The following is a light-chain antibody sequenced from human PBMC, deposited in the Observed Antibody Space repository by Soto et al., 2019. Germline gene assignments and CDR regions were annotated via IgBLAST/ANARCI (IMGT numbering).Light chain of an antibody. V-gene: IGLV2-8*01. CDR2: EVS. J-gene: IGLJ2*01. Sequence: QSVLTQPPSASGSPGQSVTISCTGTSSDVGGYNYVSWYQHHPGKAPKLMIYEVSKRPSGVPDRFSGSKSGNTASLTVSGLQAADEADYFCSSYAGNKNVVFGGGTKVTVL. CDR1: SSDVGGYNY. CDR3: SSYAGNKNVV.